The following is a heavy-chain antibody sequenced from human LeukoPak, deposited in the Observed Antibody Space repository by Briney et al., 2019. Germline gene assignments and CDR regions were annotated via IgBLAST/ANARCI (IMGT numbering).Heavy chain of an antibody. D-gene: IGHD2-21*02. Sequence: PGRSLRLSCAASGFTFSSYGMHWVRQAPGKGLEWVAVISYDGSNKYYADSVKGRFTISRDNSKNTLYLQMNSLRAEDTAVYYCAKDAAFLVVTATYCFDYWGQGTLVTVSS. J-gene: IGHJ4*02. CDR1: GFTFSSYG. V-gene: IGHV3-30*18. CDR2: ISYDGSNK. CDR3: AKDAAFLVVTATYCFDY.